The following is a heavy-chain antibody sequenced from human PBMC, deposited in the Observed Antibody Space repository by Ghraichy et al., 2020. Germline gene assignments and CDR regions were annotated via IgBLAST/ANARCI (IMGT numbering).Heavy chain of an antibody. D-gene: IGHD5-18*01. J-gene: IGHJ4*02. CDR3: ANSMRGYSIDY. Sequence: ASVKVSCKASGHTFTDYYIHWVRQAPGQGLEWMGWINPNSGGTNYAQKFQGRVTVTRDTSITTAYMELSRLKSDDTAIYYCANSMRGYSIDYWGQGTLVTVSS. CDR2: INPNSGGT. CDR1: GHTFTDYY. V-gene: IGHV1-2*02.